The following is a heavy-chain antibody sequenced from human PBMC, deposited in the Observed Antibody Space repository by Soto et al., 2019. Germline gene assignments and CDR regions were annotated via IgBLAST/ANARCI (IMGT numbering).Heavy chain of an antibody. D-gene: IGHD1-7*01. J-gene: IGHJ5*02. V-gene: IGHV4-39*01. CDR3: ASLEISITGTTCLDP. Sequence: QLQLQESGPGLVKPSETLSLTCTVSGGSISSSSYYWGWIRQPPGKGLERIGSIYYSGSTYYNPSLKSRVTISVDPSKNQFPLKLSSVTAADTAVYYCASLEISITGTTCLDPWGQGTLVTVSS. CDR2: IYYSGST. CDR1: GGSISSSSYY.